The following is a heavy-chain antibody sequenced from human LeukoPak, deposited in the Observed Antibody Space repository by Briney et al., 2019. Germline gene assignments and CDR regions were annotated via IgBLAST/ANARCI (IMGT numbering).Heavy chain of an antibody. J-gene: IGHJ4*02. CDR2: IYYSGST. CDR1: GGSISSSNYY. D-gene: IGHD6-19*01. CDR3: ARGTLYRGWSYYLDF. V-gene: IGHV4-39*07. Sequence: SETLSLTCTVSGGSISSSNYYWGWIRQPPGKGLEWIGNIYYSGSTYYNPSLKSRVTISVDMSKNHFSLRLRSVTAANTAMYYCARGTLYRGWSYYLDFWGQGSQVTVSS.